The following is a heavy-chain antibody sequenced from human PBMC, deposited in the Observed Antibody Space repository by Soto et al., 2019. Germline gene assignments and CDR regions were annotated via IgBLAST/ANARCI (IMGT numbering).Heavy chain of an antibody. CDR1: GFTFSSYA. J-gene: IGHJ6*02. Sequence: GGSLRLSCAASGFTFSSYAMSWVRQAPGKGLEWVSAISGSGGSTYYADSVKGRFTISRDNSKNTLYLQMNSLRAEDTAVYYCAKVAYCGGDCYPSGYYYYGMDVWGQGTTVTVSS. V-gene: IGHV3-23*01. CDR3: AKVAYCGGDCYPSGYYYYGMDV. D-gene: IGHD2-21*02. CDR2: ISGSGGST.